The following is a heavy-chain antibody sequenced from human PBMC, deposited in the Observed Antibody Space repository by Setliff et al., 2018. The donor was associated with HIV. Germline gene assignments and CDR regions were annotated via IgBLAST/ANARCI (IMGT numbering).Heavy chain of an antibody. CDR1: GASISSTSYY. V-gene: IGHV4-39*07. D-gene: IGHD3-10*01. Sequence: PSETLSLTCAVSGASISSTSYYWGWIRQPPGKGLEWIGSMYYSGNTYYNPSLKSRVTISIDTSKNQFSLRLSSVTAADTAVYYCARGAPYGSGRHRWNSWGQGTLVTVSS. CDR3: ARGAPYGSGRHRWNS. J-gene: IGHJ4*02. CDR2: MYYSGNT.